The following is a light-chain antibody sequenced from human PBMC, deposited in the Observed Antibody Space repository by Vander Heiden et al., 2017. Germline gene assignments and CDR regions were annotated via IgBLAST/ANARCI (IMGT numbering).Light chain of an antibody. V-gene: IGKV3-20*01. CDR3: QQGPT. Sequence: EIVLTQSPGTLSLSPGERATLSCRASQSVSSSYLAWYQQKPGQAPRLLIYGASSRATGIPDRFSGSGSGTDFTLTISRLEPEDFAVYYCQQGPTFGQETKVEIK. CDR2: GAS. CDR1: QSVSSSY. J-gene: IGKJ1*01.